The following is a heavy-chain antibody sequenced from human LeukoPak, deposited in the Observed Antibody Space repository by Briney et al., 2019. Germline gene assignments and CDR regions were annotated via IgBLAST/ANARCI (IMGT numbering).Heavy chain of an antibody. D-gene: IGHD2-15*01. V-gene: IGHV3-7*01. CDR1: GFTFSSYW. J-gene: IGHJ4*02. Sequence: PGGSMRLSCAASGFTFSSYWMRWVRQAAGKGREWVANIKQDGSEKYYVDSVKRRLTISRDNAKNSQYLQMNSLRAEDTAVYYCAREVGSGGSLAFDYWGQGTLVTVSS. CDR3: AREVGSGGSLAFDY. CDR2: IKQDGSEK.